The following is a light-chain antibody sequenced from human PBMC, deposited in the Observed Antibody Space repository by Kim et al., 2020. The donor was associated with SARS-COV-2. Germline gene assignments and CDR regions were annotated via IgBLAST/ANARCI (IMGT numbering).Light chain of an antibody. V-gene: IGLV3-19*01. CDR1: SLRSYY. CDR2: GKN. J-gene: IGLJ3*02. Sequence: VALGQTFRITCQGDSLRSYYASWYQQKPGQAPVLVIYGKNNRPSGIPDRFSGSSSGNTASLTITGAQAEDEADYYCNSRDSSGNHEFGGGTQLTVL. CDR3: NSRDSSGNHE.